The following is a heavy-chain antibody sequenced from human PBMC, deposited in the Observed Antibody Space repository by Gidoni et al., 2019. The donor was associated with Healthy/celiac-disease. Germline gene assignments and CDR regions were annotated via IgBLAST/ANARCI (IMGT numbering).Heavy chain of an antibody. CDR1: GFTFSSYA. J-gene: IGHJ6*02. CDR3: ARDSVVRIVVVPAATHYGMDV. D-gene: IGHD2-2*01. CDR2: ISYDGSNK. V-gene: IGHV3-30-3*01. Sequence: QVQLVESGGGVVQPGRSLRLSCAASGFTFSSYAMHWVRQAPGKGLEWVAVISYDGSNKYYADSVKGRFTISRDNSKNTLYLQMNSLRAEDTAVYYCARDSVVRIVVVPAATHYGMDVWGQGTTVTVSS.